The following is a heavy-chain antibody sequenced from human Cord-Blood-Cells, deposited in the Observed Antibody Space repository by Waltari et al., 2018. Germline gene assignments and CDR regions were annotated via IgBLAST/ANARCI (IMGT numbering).Heavy chain of an antibody. CDR2: IKQDGSEK. Sequence: EVQLVESGGGLVQPGGSLRLSCAASGFTFSSYWMSWVSQAPGKGLEWVDNIKQDGSEKYYGDSVKGRFTISRDNTKNSLYLQINGLRAEDTAVYYCARDFEKGDRGSYYWGQGTLVTVSS. D-gene: IGHD1-26*01. V-gene: IGHV3-7*01. J-gene: IGHJ4*02. CDR3: ARDFEKGDRGSYY. CDR1: GFTFSSYW.